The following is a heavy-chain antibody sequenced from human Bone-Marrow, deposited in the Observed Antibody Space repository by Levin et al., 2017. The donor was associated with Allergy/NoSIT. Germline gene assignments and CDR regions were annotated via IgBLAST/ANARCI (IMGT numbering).Heavy chain of an antibody. CDR3: VRLMTPYYDVLTGSNYFDY. D-gene: IGHD3-9*01. CDR2: IYPGDSDT. CDR1: GSSFTSYW. Sequence: KTGGSLRLSCKGSGSSFTSYWIGWVRQMPGKGLEWMGIIYPGDSDTKYSPSFQGQVTISDDKSINTAYLQWSSLKASDTAMYYCVRLMTPYYDVLTGSNYFDYWGQGTLVTVSS. V-gene: IGHV5-51*01. J-gene: IGHJ4*02.